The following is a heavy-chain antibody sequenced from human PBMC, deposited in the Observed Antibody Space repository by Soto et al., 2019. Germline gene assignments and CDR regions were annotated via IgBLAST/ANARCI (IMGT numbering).Heavy chain of an antibody. D-gene: IGHD5-18*01. Sequence: QVQLQESGPGLVKPSETLSLTCTVSGGSISTYYWSWIRQPPGKELEWIGYIYFSGSTNYNPSLKTRGTISVDPSKNQFALKLSSVTAADTAVYYCVRVGGYSYSDGCDMWGQGTMVTVSS. V-gene: IGHV4-59*01. CDR2: IYFSGST. CDR1: GGSISTYY. J-gene: IGHJ3*02. CDR3: VRVGGYSYSDGCDM.